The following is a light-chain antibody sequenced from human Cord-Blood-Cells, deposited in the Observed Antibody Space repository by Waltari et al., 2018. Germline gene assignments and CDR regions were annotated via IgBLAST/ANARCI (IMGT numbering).Light chain of an antibody. V-gene: IGLV4-69*01. J-gene: IGLJ3*02. CDR3: QTWGTGIRV. CDR1: SGHSSYA. CDR2: LNSDGSH. Sequence: QLVLTQSPSASASLGASVKLTCTLRSGHSSYAIAWHQQQPEKGPRYLMKLNSDGSHSKGDGIPDRFSGSSPGAERYLTISSRQSEDEADYYCQTWGTGIRVFGGGTKLTVL.